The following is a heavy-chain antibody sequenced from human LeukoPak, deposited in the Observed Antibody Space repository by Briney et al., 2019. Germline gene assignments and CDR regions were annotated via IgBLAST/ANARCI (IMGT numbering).Heavy chain of an antibody. CDR1: GGSISSGGYY. CDR3: AREESYYSPFDY. J-gene: IGHJ4*02. Sequence: SETLSLTCTVSGGSISSGGYYWTWIRQHPGKGLEWIGYIYYSGSTYYNPSLKSRVTISVDTSKNQISLKLSSVTAADTAVYYCAREESYYSPFDYWGQGTLVTVSS. D-gene: IGHD1-26*01. V-gene: IGHV4-31*03. CDR2: IYYSGST.